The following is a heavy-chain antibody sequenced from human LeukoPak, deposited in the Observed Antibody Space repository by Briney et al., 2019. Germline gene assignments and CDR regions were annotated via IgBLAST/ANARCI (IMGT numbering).Heavy chain of an antibody. CDR3: ARSPTSYDYSDY. J-gene: IGHJ4*02. V-gene: IGHV1-18*01. D-gene: IGHD4-11*01. CDR1: GGTFNTYA. CDR2: ISGYNGNT. Sequence: ASVKVSCKASGGTFNTYAISWVRQAPGQGLEWMGWISGYNGNTNYAQRLQGRVSMTTDRSTSTAYMELRSLRSDDTAVYYCARSPTSYDYSDYWGQGTLVTVSS.